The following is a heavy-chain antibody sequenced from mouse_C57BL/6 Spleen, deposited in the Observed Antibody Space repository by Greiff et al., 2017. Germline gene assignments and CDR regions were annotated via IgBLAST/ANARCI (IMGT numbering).Heavy chain of an antibody. CDR1: GYTFTNYW. Sequence: SGAELVRPGTSVKMSCKASGYTFTNYWLGWAKQRPGHGLEWIGDIYPGGGYTNYTEKFKGKATLTADKSSSTAYMQFSSLTSEDSAIYYCARASDSSGWGAYWGQGTLVTGSA. D-gene: IGHD3-2*02. V-gene: IGHV1-63*01. CDR2: IYPGGGYT. CDR3: ARASDSSGWGAY. J-gene: IGHJ3*01.